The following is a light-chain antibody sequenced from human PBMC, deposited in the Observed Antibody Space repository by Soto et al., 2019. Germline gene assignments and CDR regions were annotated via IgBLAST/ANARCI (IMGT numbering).Light chain of an antibody. CDR2: GAS. CDR1: QNINSY. V-gene: IGKV1-39*01. CDR3: QQTFNTPHT. Sequence: DVQLTQSPSSLSASVGDRVTITCRASQNINSYLNWYQQRPGTAPKFLIYGASSLQSGVPSRFSGSESGTDFTLIISGLQPEDSGFYFCQQTFNTPHTFGQGTKLEI. J-gene: IGKJ2*01.